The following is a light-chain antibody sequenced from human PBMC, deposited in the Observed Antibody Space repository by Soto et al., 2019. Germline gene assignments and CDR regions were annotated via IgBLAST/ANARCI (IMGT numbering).Light chain of an antibody. V-gene: IGLV7-43*01. CDR3: LLYSGDVQSVV. Sequence: QAVVTQEPSLTVSPGGTVTLTCASSTGAVTSGYYPNWFQQKPGQAPRALIYSTSDKYSWTPARFSGSLLGGKAAQTLSGVQPEHEADYYCLLYSGDVQSVVFGGGTKVTVL. CDR1: TGAVTSGYY. J-gene: IGLJ2*01. CDR2: STS.